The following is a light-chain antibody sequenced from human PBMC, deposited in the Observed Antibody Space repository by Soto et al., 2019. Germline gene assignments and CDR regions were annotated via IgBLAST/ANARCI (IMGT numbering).Light chain of an antibody. CDR3: KQRYITLHT. J-gene: IGKJ5*01. V-gene: IGKV1-39*01. CDR1: QSIFCY. CDR2: GAS. Sequence: TQTPLSLSQSLWVRVTITCRPSQSIFCYLNWYQQKPCKAPKLLIYGASSLQSGVPSRFSGSACATDFTLTLPTLHREAFYSYVCKQRYITLHTLGQGT.